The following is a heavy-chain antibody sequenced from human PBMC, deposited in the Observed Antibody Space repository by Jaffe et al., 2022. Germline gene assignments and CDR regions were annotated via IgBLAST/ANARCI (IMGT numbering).Heavy chain of an antibody. CDR1: GFTFDDYA. CDR3: AKDINKRAPAAYSSSWYRGYFDY. V-gene: IGHV3-43D*04. CDR2: ISWDGGST. J-gene: IGHJ4*02. Sequence: EVQLVESGGVVVQPGGSLRLSCAASGFTFDDYAMHWVRQAPGKGLEWVSLISWDGGSTYYADSVKGRFTISRDNSKNSLYLQMNSLRAEDTALYYCAKDINKRAPAAYSSSWYRGYFDYWGQGTLVTVSS. D-gene: IGHD6-13*01.